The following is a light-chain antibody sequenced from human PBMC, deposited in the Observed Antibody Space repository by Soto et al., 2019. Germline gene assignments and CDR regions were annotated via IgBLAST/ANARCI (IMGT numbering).Light chain of an antibody. Sequence: QPVLTQPPSASGTPGQTVTISCSGSSSNIGAGYDVHWYQQLPGAAPKLLIYANINRPSGVPDRFSGSKSGTSASLAITGLQAEDEADYHCQSYDSSLSGSVFGGGTKVTVL. J-gene: IGLJ2*01. CDR2: ANI. CDR3: QSYDSSLSGSV. V-gene: IGLV1-40*01. CDR1: SSNIGAGYD.